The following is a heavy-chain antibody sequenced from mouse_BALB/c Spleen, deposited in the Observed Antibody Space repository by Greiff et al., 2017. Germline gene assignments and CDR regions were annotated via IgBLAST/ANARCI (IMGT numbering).Heavy chain of an antibody. CDR3: ARKREANWEPMDY. J-gene: IGHJ4*01. Sequence: QVQLKESGPGLVQPSQSLSITCTVSGFSLTSYGVHWVRQSPGKGLEWLGVIWSGGSTDYNAAFISRLSISKDNSKSQVFFKMNSLQANDTAIYYCARKREANWEPMDYWGQGTSVTVSS. CDR1: GFSLTSYG. V-gene: IGHV2-2*02. D-gene: IGHD4-1*01. CDR2: IWSGGST.